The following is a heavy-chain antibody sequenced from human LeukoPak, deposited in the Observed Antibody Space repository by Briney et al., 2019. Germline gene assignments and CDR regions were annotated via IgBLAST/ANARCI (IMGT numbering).Heavy chain of an antibody. CDR3: ARDGSRHDFNFNF. CDR1: GFTFSRSW. CDR2: IKEDGSEK. J-gene: IGHJ4*02. V-gene: IGHV3-7*01. Sequence: GGSLRLSCTASGFTFSRSWMSWVRQAPGKGLEWVANIKEDGSEKYYVDSVKGRFTISRDNAKNSLYLQMNSLRAEDTAVYYCARDGSRHDFNFNFWGQGXLVTVSS. D-gene: IGHD5-24*01.